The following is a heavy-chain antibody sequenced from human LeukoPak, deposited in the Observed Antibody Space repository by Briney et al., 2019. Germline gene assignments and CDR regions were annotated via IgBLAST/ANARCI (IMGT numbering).Heavy chain of an antibody. D-gene: IGHD1-20*01. CDR3: AGNWSEAVLDI. V-gene: IGHV4-59*08. J-gene: IGHJ3*02. CDR1: GGSISNYY. CDR2: IYYSGST. Sequence: KPSETLSLTCTVSGGSISNYYWSWIRQPPGKGLEWIGYIYYSGSTNYNPSLKSRVTISEDTSKNQLSLKLSSVTAADTAMYYCAGNWSEAVLDIWGQGTMVTVSS.